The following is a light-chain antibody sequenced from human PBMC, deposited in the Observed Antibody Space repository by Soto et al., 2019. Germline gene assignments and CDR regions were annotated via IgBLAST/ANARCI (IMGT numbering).Light chain of an antibody. CDR3: SSYTSSTTLAYV. V-gene: IGLV2-14*03. CDR1: SRDVGGYNY. J-gene: IGLJ1*01. CDR2: XVS. Sequence: QSVLTQPASVSGSPGQSITISCAGTSRDVGGYNYVSWYQQHPGXXXXXXXXXVSNRPSGISDRFSGSKSGNTASLTISGLQAEDEVDYYCSSYTSSTTLAYVFGTGTKVTVL.